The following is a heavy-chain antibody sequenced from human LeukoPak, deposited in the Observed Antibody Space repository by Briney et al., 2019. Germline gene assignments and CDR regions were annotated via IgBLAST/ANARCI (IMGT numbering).Heavy chain of an antibody. J-gene: IGHJ4*02. V-gene: IGHV1-2*02. D-gene: IGHD3-3*01. CDR1: GYTFTNYG. CDR2: INPNSGGT. Sequence: ASVKVSCKTSGYTFTNYGISWVRQAPGQGLEWMGWINPNSGGTNYAQKFQGRVTMTRDTSISTAYMELSRLRSDDTAVYYCARGYYDFWSGPPNETPFDYWGQGTLVTVSS. CDR3: ARGYYDFWSGPPNETPFDY.